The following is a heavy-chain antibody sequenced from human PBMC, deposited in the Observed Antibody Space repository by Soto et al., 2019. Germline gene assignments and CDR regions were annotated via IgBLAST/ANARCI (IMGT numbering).Heavy chain of an antibody. Sequence: QVQLQESGPGLVKPSGTLSLTCAVSGGSISSSNWWSWVRQPPGKGLEWIGEIYHSGSTNYNPSLKSRVTISVDTSKNQFSLKLSSVTAADTAVYYCARGTLYATAMVRFDYWGQGTLVTVSS. V-gene: IGHV4-4*02. CDR3: ARGTLYATAMVRFDY. CDR2: IYHSGST. J-gene: IGHJ4*02. D-gene: IGHD5-18*01. CDR1: GGSISSSNW.